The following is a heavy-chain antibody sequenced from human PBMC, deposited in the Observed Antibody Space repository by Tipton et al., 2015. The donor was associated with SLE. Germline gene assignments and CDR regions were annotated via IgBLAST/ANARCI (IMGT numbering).Heavy chain of an antibody. CDR1: GYSLTNGGY. CDR3: ARGVAPAGTAGDF. J-gene: IGHJ4*02. D-gene: IGHD6-13*01. Sequence: TLSLTCAVSGYSLTNGGYWGWIRQAPGKGLEWIGSIYHSGRTFYEPSLKSRVTMSVDTSKKLFSLNLKSVTVPDAAVYYCARGVAPAGTAGDFWGQGTLVTVSS. CDR2: IYHSGRT. V-gene: IGHV4-38-2*01.